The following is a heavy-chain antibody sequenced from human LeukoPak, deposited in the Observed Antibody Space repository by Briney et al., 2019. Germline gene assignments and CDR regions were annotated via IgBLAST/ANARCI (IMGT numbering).Heavy chain of an antibody. D-gene: IGHD1-26*01. J-gene: IGHJ4*02. Sequence: PGGSLRLSCAASGFTFRTYAMNWVRQAQGKGLEWVSDSSESGVGTNYANSVKGRFTTSRDNSKNTLYLQMNSLSAEDTAVYYCAKVKVGATIDIWGRETRVSVS. V-gene: IGHV3-23*01. CDR1: GFTFRTYA. CDR3: AKVKVGATIDI. CDR2: SSESGVGT.